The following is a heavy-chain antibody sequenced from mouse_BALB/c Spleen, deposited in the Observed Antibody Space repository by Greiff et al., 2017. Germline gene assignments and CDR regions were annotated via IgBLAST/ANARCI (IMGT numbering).Heavy chain of an antibody. J-gene: IGHJ2*01. CDR2: INPSTGYT. CDR3: ARTLTTVFDY. CDR1: GYTFTSYW. Sequence: QVQLQQSGAELAKPGASVKMSCKASGYTFTSYWMHWVKQRPGQGLEWIGFINPSTGYTEYNQKFKDKATLTADKSSSTAYMQLSSLTSEDSAVYYCARTLTTVFDYWGQGTTLTVSS. V-gene: IGHV1-7*01. D-gene: IGHD1-1*01.